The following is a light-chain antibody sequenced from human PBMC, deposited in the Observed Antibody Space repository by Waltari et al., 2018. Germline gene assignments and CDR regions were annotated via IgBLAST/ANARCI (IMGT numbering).Light chain of an antibody. CDR3: CSYAGSHTWV. J-gene: IGLJ3*02. V-gene: IGLV2-23*02. CDR2: EVN. Sequence: QSALTQPASVSESPGQSITISCTGTSSDVGDYDLVPWYLHNPGKAPNLILYEVNKRPSGVSNRFSGSKSGNTASLTISGLQAEDEADYFCCSYAGSHTWVFGGGTKVTVL. CDR1: SSDVGDYDL.